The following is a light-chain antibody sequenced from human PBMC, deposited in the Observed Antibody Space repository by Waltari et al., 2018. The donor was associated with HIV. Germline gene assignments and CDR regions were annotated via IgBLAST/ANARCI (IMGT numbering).Light chain of an antibody. CDR2: GYS. CDR3: QSYDSTLSAWV. Sequence: QSVLRQPPSVSGAPGQRVTISCTGSRSNIGAGYEVHWYQQLPGAAPKLRIFGYSNRPSGGPDRFSGSKSGTSASLAISGRQAEDEADYYCQSYDSTLSAWVFGGGTKLTVL. V-gene: IGLV1-40*01. J-gene: IGLJ3*02. CDR1: RSNIGAGYE.